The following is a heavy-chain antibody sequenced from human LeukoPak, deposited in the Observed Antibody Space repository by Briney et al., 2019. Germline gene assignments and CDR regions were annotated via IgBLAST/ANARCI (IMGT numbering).Heavy chain of an antibody. CDR2: INPNSGGT. D-gene: IGHD2-2*01. Sequence: ASVKVSCKASGYTFTGYYMHWVRQAPGQGLEWMGWINPNSGGTNYAQKFQGRVTMTRDTSISTAYMELSRLRSDDTAVCYCARDLSYCSSTSCYYFDYWGQGTLVTVSS. J-gene: IGHJ4*02. V-gene: IGHV1-2*02. CDR3: ARDLSYCSSTSCYYFDY. CDR1: GYTFTGYY.